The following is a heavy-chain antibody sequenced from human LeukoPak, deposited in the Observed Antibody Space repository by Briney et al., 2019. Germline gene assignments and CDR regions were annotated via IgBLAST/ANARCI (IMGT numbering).Heavy chain of an antibody. CDR3: ARTLIVVVAATSYFDY. CDR2: IYYSGST. Sequence: SETLSLTCTVSGGSISSGGYYWSWIRQHPGKGLEWIGYIYYSGSTYYNPPLKSRVTISVDTSKNQFSLKLSSVTAADTAVYYCARTLIVVVAATSYFDYWGQGTLVTVSS. V-gene: IGHV4-31*03. J-gene: IGHJ4*02. CDR1: GGSISSGGYY. D-gene: IGHD2-15*01.